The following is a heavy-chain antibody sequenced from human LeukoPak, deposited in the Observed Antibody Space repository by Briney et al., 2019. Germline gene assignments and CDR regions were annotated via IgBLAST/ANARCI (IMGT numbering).Heavy chain of an antibody. CDR3: ARDFGRLVNDSSSWPLAF. V-gene: IGHV1-46*01. Sequence: ASVKVSCKASGYTFTSYYMHWVRQAPGQGLEWMGIINPSGGSTSYAQKFQGRVTMTRDTSTSTVYMELSSLRSEDTAVYYCARDFGRLVNDSSSWPLAFWGQGTLVTVSS. J-gene: IGHJ4*02. D-gene: IGHD6-13*01. CDR2: INPSGGST. CDR1: GYTFTSYY.